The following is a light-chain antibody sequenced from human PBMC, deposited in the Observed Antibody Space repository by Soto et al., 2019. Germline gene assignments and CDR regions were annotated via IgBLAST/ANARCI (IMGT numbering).Light chain of an antibody. CDR1: QSVGNS. CDR2: DAS. J-gene: IGKJ4*01. CDR3: QQYNYNSRT. Sequence: DIQVTQSPSTLSASVGDRITISCRTSQSVGNSLAWYQQKPGRAPKLLIYDASKLETGVSSRFSGSGSSTEFTLTIRSLLPDDFVAYYCQQYNYNSRTFGGGTKVDI. V-gene: IGKV1-5*03.